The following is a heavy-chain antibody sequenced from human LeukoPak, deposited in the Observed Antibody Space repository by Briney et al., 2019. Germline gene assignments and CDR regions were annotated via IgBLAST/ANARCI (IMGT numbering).Heavy chain of an antibody. CDR3: AKDPSSGGDFWSGYYDY. J-gene: IGHJ4*02. Sequence: GGSLRLSCAASGFTFSSYAMSGVRQAPGKGLDWVSAISGSGGSTYYADSVKGRFTISRDNSKNTLYLQMNSLRAEDTAVYYCAKDPSSGGDFWSGYYDYWGQGTLVTVSS. D-gene: IGHD3-3*01. CDR1: GFTFSSYA. V-gene: IGHV3-23*01. CDR2: ISGSGGST.